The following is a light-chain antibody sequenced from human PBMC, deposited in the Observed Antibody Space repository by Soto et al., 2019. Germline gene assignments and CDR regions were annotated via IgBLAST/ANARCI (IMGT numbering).Light chain of an antibody. CDR1: QSVSGSY. CDR2: GAS. J-gene: IGKJ5*01. V-gene: IGKV3-20*01. CDR3: QQYGNSPF. Sequence: EIVLTQSPGTLSLSPGERATLSCRASQSVSGSYLAWYQQKPGQAPRLLIYGASSRATGIPDRFTGSGSGTDFTLTISRLEPDDFAVYYCQQYGNSPFFGQGTRLEIX.